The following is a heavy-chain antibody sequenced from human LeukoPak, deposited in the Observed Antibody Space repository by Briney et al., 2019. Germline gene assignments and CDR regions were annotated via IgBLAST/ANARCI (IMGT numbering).Heavy chain of an antibody. J-gene: IGHJ4*02. CDR1: GGSISSYY. D-gene: IGHD2-15*01. V-gene: IGHV4-59*12. CDR3: ASIYCSGGSCYVGY. CDR2: IYHSEST. Sequence: SETLSLTCTVSGGSISSYYWNWFRQPPGKGLERIGYIYHSESTYYNPSLKSRVTISVDRSKNQFSLKLSSVTAADTAVYYCASIYCSGGSCYVGYWGQGTLVTVSS.